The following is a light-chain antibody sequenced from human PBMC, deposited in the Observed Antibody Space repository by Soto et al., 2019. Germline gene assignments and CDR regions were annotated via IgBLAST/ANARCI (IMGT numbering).Light chain of an antibody. CDR2: EGS. CDR3: CSYAGIRV. Sequence: QSALTQPASVSGSPGQSITISCTGTSSDVGSYNLVSWYQQHPGKAPKLMIYEGSKRPSGVSNRFSGSKSGNTASLTISGLHDEDEADYYCCSYAGIRVFGGGTKLTVL. CDR1: SSDVGSYNL. V-gene: IGLV2-23*01. J-gene: IGLJ3*02.